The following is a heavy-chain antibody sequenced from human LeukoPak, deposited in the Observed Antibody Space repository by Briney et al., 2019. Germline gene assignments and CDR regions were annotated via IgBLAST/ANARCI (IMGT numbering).Heavy chain of an antibody. D-gene: IGHD2-2*02. CDR3: ARDRPVGVPIAISYDLDS. CDR2: ISSDGSNK. J-gene: IGHJ4*02. CDR1: GFTFSSFA. Sequence: GGSLRLSCAASGFTFSSFAIHWVRQAPGKGHEWVAVISSDGSNKFYADSVRGRFTISRDNSKNTLNLQMNSLRPEDTAVYYCARDRPVGVPIAISYDLDSWGQGTLVSVSS. V-gene: IGHV3-30*01.